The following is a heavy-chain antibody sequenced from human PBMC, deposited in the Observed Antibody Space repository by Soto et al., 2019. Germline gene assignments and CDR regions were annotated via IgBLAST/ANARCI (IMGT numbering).Heavy chain of an antibody. Sequence: GGSLRLSCAASGFTFSSYWMSWVRQAPGKGLEWVSSISSSSSYIYYADSVKGRFTISRDNAKNSLYLQMSSLRAEDTAVYYCARILRGYRPYYGMDVWGQGTTVTVSS. CDR3: ARILRGYRPYYGMDV. V-gene: IGHV3-21*01. CDR2: ISSSSSYI. D-gene: IGHD5-18*01. J-gene: IGHJ6*02. CDR1: GFTFSSYW.